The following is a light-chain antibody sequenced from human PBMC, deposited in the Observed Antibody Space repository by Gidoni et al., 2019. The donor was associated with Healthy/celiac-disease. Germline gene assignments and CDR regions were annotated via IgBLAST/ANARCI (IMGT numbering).Light chain of an antibody. CDR2: DAA. CDR3: QPRSNWPLT. Sequence: EIVLTQSPATLSLSPGERATLSCRASQSVSSYLAWYQQKPGQAPRLLIYDAANRATGIPARFSGSGSGTDFTLTISRLEPEDFAVYYCQPRSNWPLTFGGGPKVEIK. V-gene: IGKV3-11*01. CDR1: QSVSSY. J-gene: IGKJ4*01.